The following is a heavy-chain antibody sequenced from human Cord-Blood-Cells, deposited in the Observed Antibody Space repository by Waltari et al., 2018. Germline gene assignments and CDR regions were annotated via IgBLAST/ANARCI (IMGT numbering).Heavy chain of an antibody. Sequence: QVQLVQSGAEVKKPGSSVKVSCKASGGTFSSYAISWVRQAPGQGLEWMGGIIPIFGTANYAQKLQGRVTITADESTSTAYMELSSLRSEDTAVYYCAGPTTVTSDYYYYYMDVWGKGTTVTVSS. CDR3: AGPTTVTSDYYYYYMDV. D-gene: IGHD4-4*01. CDR2: IIPIFGTA. J-gene: IGHJ6*03. CDR1: GGTFSSYA. V-gene: IGHV1-69*01.